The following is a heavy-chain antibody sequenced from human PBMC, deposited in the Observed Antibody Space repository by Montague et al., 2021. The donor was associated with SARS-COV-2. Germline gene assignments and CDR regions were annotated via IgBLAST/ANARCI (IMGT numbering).Heavy chain of an antibody. J-gene: IGHJ4*02. D-gene: IGHD5-24*01. Sequence: SETRSLTCTVSGGSVSSGSYYWSWIWQPPGKGLEWIRYMYDSGITHHSSGITHYNSSLRSRVSISVDRSANKFSLSLSSVTAADTAVYYCAGRGGYKQAMDYWGQGTLVTVSS. V-gene: IGHV4-61*01. CDR1: GGSVSSGSYY. CDR2: MYDSGITHHSSGIT. CDR3: AGRGGYKQAMDY.